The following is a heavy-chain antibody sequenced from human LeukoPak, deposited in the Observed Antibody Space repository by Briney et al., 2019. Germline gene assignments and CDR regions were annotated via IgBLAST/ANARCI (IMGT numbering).Heavy chain of an antibody. J-gene: IGHJ6*03. D-gene: IGHD2-2*01. V-gene: IGHV3-30-3*01. CDR2: ISYDGSNK. CDR3: AKDEVIPSYYYIDV. Sequence: GGSLRLSCAASGFTFSSYAMHWVRQAPGKGLEWVAVISYDGSNKYYADSVKGRFTISRDNSKNTLYLQMNSLRGEDTAVYYCAKDEVIPSYYYIDVWGKGTTVTVSS. CDR1: GFTFSSYA.